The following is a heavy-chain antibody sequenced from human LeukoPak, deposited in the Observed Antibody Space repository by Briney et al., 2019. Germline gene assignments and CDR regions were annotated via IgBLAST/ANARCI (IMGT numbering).Heavy chain of an antibody. D-gene: IGHD3-10*01. Sequence: ASVKVSCKASGYTLTTYGMSWVRQAHGQGLEWMGWISGYNGHTNYAQKFQGRVTITTDESTSTAYMELSSLRSEDTAVYYCARRTGDYYGSGTPHNWFDPWGQGTLVTVSS. CDR1: GYTLTTYG. V-gene: IGHV1-18*01. J-gene: IGHJ5*02. CDR3: ARRTGDYYGSGTPHNWFDP. CDR2: ISGYNGHT.